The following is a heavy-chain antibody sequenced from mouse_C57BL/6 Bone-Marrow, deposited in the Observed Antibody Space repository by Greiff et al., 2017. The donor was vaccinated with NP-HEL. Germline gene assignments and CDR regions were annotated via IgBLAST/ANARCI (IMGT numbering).Heavy chain of an antibody. Sequence: EVQLQQSGAELVGPGASVKLSCTASGFNIKDDYMHWVKQRPEQGLEWIGWIDPENGDTEYASKFQGKATITADTSSNTAYLQLSSLTSEDTAVYYCTREGSLYYFDYWGQGTTLTVSS. CDR1: GFNIKDDY. V-gene: IGHV14-4*01. CDR3: TREGSLYYFDY. CDR2: IDPENGDT. J-gene: IGHJ2*01. D-gene: IGHD6-1*01.